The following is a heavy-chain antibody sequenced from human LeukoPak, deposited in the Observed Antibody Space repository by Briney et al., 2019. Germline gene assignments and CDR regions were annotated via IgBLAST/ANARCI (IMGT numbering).Heavy chain of an antibody. CDR3: KGAYIVGATLDYYYYGMDV. Sequence: SETLSLTCAVYGGSFSGYYWSWIRQPPGKGLEWIGEINHSGSTNYNPSLKSRVTISVDTSKNQFSLKLSSVTAADTAVYYCKGAYIVGATLDYYYYGMDVCGQGTTVTVSS. J-gene: IGHJ6*02. V-gene: IGHV4-34*01. D-gene: IGHD1-26*01. CDR2: INHSGST. CDR1: GGSFSGYY.